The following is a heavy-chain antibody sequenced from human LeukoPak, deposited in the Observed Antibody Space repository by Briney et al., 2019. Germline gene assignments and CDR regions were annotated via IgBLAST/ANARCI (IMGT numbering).Heavy chain of an antibody. CDR2: IWYDGSNK. V-gene: IGHV3-33*01. J-gene: IGHJ6*02. CDR1: GFTFGSYG. Sequence: PGGSLRLSCAASGFTFGSYGMHWVRQAPGKGLEWVAVIWYDGSNKCYADSVKGRFTISRDNSKNTLYLQMNSLRAEDTAVYYCAGDYGEYYYGMDVWGQGTTVTVSS. D-gene: IGHD4-17*01. CDR3: AGDYGEYYYGMDV.